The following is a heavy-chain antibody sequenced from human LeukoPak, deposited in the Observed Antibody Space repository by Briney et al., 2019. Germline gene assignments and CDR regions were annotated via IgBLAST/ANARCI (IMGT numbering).Heavy chain of an antibody. V-gene: IGHV1-69*13. CDR3: ARDRGIAVADPYGMDV. CDR1: GGTFSSYA. D-gene: IGHD6-19*01. Sequence: ASVKVSCKASGGTFSSYAISWVRQAPGQGLEWMGGIIPIFGTANYAQKFQGRVTITADESTSTAYMELSSLRSEDTAVYYCARDRGIAVADPYGMDVWGQGTTVTVS. J-gene: IGHJ6*02. CDR2: IIPIFGTA.